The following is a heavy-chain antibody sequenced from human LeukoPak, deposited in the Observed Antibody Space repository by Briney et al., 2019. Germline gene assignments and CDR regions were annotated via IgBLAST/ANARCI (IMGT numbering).Heavy chain of an antibody. V-gene: IGHV3-21*01. CDR3: ARETPPGYYGSGPSYYYYGMDV. Sequence: PGGSLRLSCAASGFTFSSYSMNWVRQAPGKGLEWVSSISSSSSYIYYADSVKGRFTISRDNAKNSLYLQMNSLRAEDTAVYYCARETPPGYYGSGPSYYYYGMDVWGQGTTVTVSS. D-gene: IGHD3-10*01. CDR2: ISSSSSYI. J-gene: IGHJ6*02. CDR1: GFTFSSYS.